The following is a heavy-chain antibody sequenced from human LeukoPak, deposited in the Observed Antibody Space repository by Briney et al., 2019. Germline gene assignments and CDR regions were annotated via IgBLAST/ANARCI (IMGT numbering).Heavy chain of an antibody. J-gene: IGHJ4*02. V-gene: IGHV3-48*01. CDR1: GFTLSSYG. D-gene: IGHD4-23*01. CDR2: ISSRSTTI. Sequence: PGGSLRLSCAASGFTLSSYGMNWVRQAPGKGLEWVSYISSRSTTIYYADSVKGRFTISRDNSKNTLYLQMNSLRAEDTAVYYCAKIGGNVVFWGQGTLVTVSS. CDR3: AKIGGNVVF.